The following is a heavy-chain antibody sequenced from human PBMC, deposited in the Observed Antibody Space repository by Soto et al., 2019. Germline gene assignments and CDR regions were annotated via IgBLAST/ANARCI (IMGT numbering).Heavy chain of an antibody. CDR3: ARGGLCTSSWYGPLDY. CDR2: ISYDGNNK. CDR1: GFIFSNYV. D-gene: IGHD6-13*01. J-gene: IGHJ4*02. Sequence: QVHLVESGGGVDQPGRSLRLSCATSGFIFSNYVMQWVRQAPGKGLEWVALISYDGNNKHYTESVKGRFIISRDNSKTTWYLLMNSLRAEDTAVYYCARGGLCTSSWYGPLDYWGQGTLVTVSS. V-gene: IGHV3-33*01.